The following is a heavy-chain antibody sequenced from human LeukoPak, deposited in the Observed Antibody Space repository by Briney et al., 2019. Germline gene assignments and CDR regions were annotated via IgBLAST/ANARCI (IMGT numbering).Heavy chain of an antibody. CDR3: ARDTRYYDNSGYYYFDY. Sequence: PSETLSLTCTVSGASISSYYWNWIRRPPGKGLEWIGYMHYSGSTNYNPSLKSRVTISVDTSKHQFSLKLNSVTSADTAVYYCARDTRYYDNSGYYYFDYWGRGTLVTVSS. J-gene: IGHJ4*02. CDR1: GASISSYY. V-gene: IGHV4-59*01. D-gene: IGHD3-22*01. CDR2: MHYSGST.